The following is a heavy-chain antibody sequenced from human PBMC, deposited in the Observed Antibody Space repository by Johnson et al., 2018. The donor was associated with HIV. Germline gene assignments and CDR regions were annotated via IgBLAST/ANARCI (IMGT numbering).Heavy chain of an antibody. Sequence: VQLVESGGGLVQPGGSLRLSCAASGFTFSSYWMHWVRQAPGKGLVWVSRINSDGSSTSYADSVKGRFTISRDNAKNSLYLQMNSLRAEDTAVYYCASAYYTFWSGYDAFDIWGQGTMVTVSS. CDR1: GFTFSSYW. CDR3: ASAYYTFWSGYDAFDI. V-gene: IGHV3-74*02. J-gene: IGHJ3*02. CDR2: INSDGSST. D-gene: IGHD3-3*01.